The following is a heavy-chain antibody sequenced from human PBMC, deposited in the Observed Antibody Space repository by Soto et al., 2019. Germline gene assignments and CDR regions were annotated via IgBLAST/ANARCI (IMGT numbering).Heavy chain of an antibody. Sequence: QLQLQESGPGLVKPSETLSLTCIVSGGSFSSSSDYWGWIRQPPGKGLEWIGTIDYSGSTNYNPSHKSRVTISEDTSKTHFSLKLSSVTVADTAVYYCARAGAVTRSRRYFDLWGRGTLVTVSS. CDR2: IDYSGST. CDR3: ARAGAVTRSRRYFDL. CDR1: GGSFSSSSDY. V-gene: IGHV4-39*02. J-gene: IGHJ2*01. D-gene: IGHD4-4*01.